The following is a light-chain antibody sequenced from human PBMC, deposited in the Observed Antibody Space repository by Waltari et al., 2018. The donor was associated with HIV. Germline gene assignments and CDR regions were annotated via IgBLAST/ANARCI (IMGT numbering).Light chain of an antibody. CDR1: NSNIGNNY. J-gene: IGLJ3*02. CDR3: ATWDDNLSGWV. CDR2: RNN. V-gene: IGLV1-47*01. Sequence: QSVLTQPPSASATPGQRVPISCSGTNSNIGNNYVSWYQQLPGTATKVLMYRNNYRPAGGPDRFSGAKSGTSASLAISGLRSEDEADYYCATWDDNLSGWVFGGGTKRTVL.